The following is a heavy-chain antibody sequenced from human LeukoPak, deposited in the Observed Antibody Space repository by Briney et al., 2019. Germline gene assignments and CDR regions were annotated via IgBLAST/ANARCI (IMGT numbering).Heavy chain of an antibody. Sequence: GRSLRLSCAASGFTFSSYGMHWVRQAPGKGLEWVAVISYDGSNKYYADSVKGRFTISRDNSKNTLYLQMNSLKTEDTAVYYCTTEEGFDWHYMGWGQGTLVTVSS. J-gene: IGHJ4*02. V-gene: IGHV3-30*03. CDR1: GFTFSSYG. CDR3: TTEEGFDWHYMG. D-gene: IGHD3-9*01. CDR2: ISYDGSNK.